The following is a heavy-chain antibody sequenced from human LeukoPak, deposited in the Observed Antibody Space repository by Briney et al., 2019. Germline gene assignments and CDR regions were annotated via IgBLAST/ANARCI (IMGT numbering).Heavy chain of an antibody. V-gene: IGHV3-21*01. CDR1: GFTFSSYS. CDR3: ARVGIAVDGGDY. D-gene: IGHD6-19*01. CDR2: ISSSSSYI. J-gene: IGHJ4*02. Sequence: GGSLRLSCAASGFTFSSYSMNWVRQAPGKGREWVSSISSSSSYIYYADSVKGRFTISRDNAKNSLYLQMNSLRAEDTAVYYCARVGIAVDGGDYWGQGTLVTVSS.